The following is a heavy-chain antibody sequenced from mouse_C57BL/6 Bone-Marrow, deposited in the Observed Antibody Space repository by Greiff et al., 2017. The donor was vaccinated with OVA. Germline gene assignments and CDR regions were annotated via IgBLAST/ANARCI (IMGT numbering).Heavy chain of an antibody. CDR3: ARDRDGYYYWYFDV. CDR2: ISDGGSYT. CDR1: GFTFSSYA. J-gene: IGHJ1*03. D-gene: IGHD2-3*01. Sequence: EVKLQESGGGLVKPGGSLKLSCAASGFTFSSYAMSWVRQTPEKRLEWVATISDGGSYTYYPDNVKGRFTISRDNAKNNLYLQMSHLKSEDTAMYYCARDRDGYYYWYFDVWGTGTTVTVSS. V-gene: IGHV5-4*01.